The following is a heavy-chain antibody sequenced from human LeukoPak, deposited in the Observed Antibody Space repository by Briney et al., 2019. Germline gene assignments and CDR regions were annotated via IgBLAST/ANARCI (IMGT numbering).Heavy chain of an antibody. D-gene: IGHD3-22*01. V-gene: IGHV3-53*01. Sequence: GGSLRLSCAASGFTFSSYEMNWVRQAPGKGLEWVSVMYSGGNTFYADSVKGRFTISRDNSKNTLYLQMNSLRIEDTAVYYCARGLDDRVDYWGQGTLVTVSS. CDR3: ARGLDDRVDY. CDR1: GFTFSSYE. CDR2: MYSGGNT. J-gene: IGHJ4*02.